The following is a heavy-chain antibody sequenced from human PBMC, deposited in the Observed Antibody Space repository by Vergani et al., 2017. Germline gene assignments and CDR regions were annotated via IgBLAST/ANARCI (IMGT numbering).Heavy chain of an antibody. J-gene: IGHJ5*02. CDR3: ARGGYDGWFDP. CDR2: IIPIFGTE. CDR1: GYTFTSYA. V-gene: IGHV1-69*06. D-gene: IGHD5-12*01. Sequence: QVQLVQSGSELKKPGASVKVSCKASGYTFTSYAMNWVRQAPGQGLEWMGGIIPIFGTENYAQKFQGRVTMTADKSTSTAYMELSSLRSEDTAVYYCARGGYDGWFDPWGQGTLVTVSS.